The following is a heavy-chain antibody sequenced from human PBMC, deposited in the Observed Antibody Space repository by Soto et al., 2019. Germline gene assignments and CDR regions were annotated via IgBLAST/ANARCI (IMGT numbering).Heavy chain of an antibody. D-gene: IGHD3-9*01. CDR2: ISSSSSYI. CDR1: GFTFSSYS. V-gene: IGHV3-21*01. Sequence: PGGSLRLSCAASGFTFSSYSMNWVRQAPGKGLEWVSSISSSSSYIKYADSVEGRFTISRDNAKNSLYLQMNSLRAEDTAVYYCARLYDILNIRSMDVWGQGTTVTVSS. CDR3: ARLYDILNIRSMDV. J-gene: IGHJ6*02.